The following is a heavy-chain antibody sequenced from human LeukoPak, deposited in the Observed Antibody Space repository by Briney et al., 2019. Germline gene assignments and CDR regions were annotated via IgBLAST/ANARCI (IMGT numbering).Heavy chain of an antibody. J-gene: IGHJ6*04. D-gene: IGHD3-10*01. Sequence: GGSLRLSCATSGFTFTDYAMNWVRQALGKGLEWVSAISGIATGGNTYYRDSVKGQFTISRDNSKNMLYLEMNSLRAEDTAVYYCAKGTTDYGSGYGMDVWGKGTTVTVSS. CDR1: GFTFTDYA. V-gene: IGHV3-23*01. CDR2: ISGIATGGNT. CDR3: AKGTTDYGSGYGMDV.